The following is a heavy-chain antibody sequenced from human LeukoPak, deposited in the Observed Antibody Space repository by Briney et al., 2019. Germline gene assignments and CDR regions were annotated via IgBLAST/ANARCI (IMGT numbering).Heavy chain of an antibody. Sequence: SETLSLTCAVHGGSFRGYYWSWIREPPGKGLEWIGEINHSGSTNYNPSLQSRVTISVDTSKNQFSLKLSSVTAADTAVYYCESYQEGGIDAFDIWGQGTMVTVSS. CDR1: GGSFRGYY. CDR2: INHSGST. CDR3: ESYQEGGIDAFDI. J-gene: IGHJ3*02. D-gene: IGHD2-2*01. V-gene: IGHV4-34*01.